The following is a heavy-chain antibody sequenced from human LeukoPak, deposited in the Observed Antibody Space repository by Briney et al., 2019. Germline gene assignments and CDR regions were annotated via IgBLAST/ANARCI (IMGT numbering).Heavy chain of an antibody. CDR3: AKEGYREQTFDY. CDR1: GFTFSSYG. CDR2: IRYDGSNK. J-gene: IGHJ4*02. V-gene: IGHV3-30*02. D-gene: IGHD1-26*01. Sequence: GGSLRLSCAASGFTFSSYGMHWVRQAPGKGLEWVAFIRYDGSNKYYADSVKGRFTISRDNSKNTLYLQMNSLRAEDTAVYYCAKEGYREQTFDYRGQGTLVTVSS.